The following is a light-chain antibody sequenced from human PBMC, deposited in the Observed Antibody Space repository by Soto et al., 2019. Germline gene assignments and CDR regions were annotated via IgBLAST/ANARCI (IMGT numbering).Light chain of an antibody. V-gene: IGKV3-15*01. CDR3: QQSNNWPYT. CDR1: QTVRDN. Sequence: EIVMTHSPATLSVSPGDRATLSCRASQTVRDNLARYQQKPGQAPRLLIYGASTRATGIPPRFSGSGSGTEFTLTIDSLQSEDFALYFCQQSNNWPYTFGQGTKLEI. CDR2: GAS. J-gene: IGKJ2*01.